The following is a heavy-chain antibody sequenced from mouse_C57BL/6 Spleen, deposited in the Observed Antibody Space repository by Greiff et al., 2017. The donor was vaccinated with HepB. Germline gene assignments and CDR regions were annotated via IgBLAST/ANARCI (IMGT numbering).Heavy chain of an antibody. CDR3: ARGGTSLFAY. Sequence: VKLQESGAELVRPGTSVKVSCKASGYAFTNYLIEWVKQRPGQGLEWIGVINPGSGGTNYNEKFKGKATLTADKSSSTAYMQLSSLTSEDSAVYFCARGGTSLFAYWGQGTLVTVSA. D-gene: IGHD4-1*01. CDR1: GYAFTNYL. V-gene: IGHV1-54*01. CDR2: INPGSGGT. J-gene: IGHJ3*01.